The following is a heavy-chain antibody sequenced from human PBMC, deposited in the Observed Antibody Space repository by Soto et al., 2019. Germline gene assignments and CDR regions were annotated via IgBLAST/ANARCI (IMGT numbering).Heavy chain of an antibody. CDR2: ISGSGGST. D-gene: IGHD2-15*01. V-gene: IGHV3-23*01. CDR3: AKDIGYXSGGSCYPPGYYYGMDV. CDR1: GFTFSSYA. Sequence: GGSLRLSCAASGFTFSSYAMSWVRQAPGKGLEWVSAISGSGGSTYYADSVKGRFTISRDNSKNTLYLQMNSLRAEDTAVYYCAKDIGYXSGGSCYPPGYYYGMDVWGQGTTVTVSS. J-gene: IGHJ6*02.